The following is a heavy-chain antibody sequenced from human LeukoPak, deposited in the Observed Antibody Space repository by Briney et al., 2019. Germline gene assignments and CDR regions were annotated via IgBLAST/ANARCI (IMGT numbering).Heavy chain of an antibody. CDR3: ATGLSGGWYYFDY. J-gene: IGHJ4*02. CDR1: RFTFNNYA. CDR2: ISGSGDST. D-gene: IGHD6-19*01. Sequence: GGSLRLSCAASRFTFNNYAMNWVRQAPGKGLERVSVISGSGDSTKYADSVKGRFTISRDNSKNTLYLQMNSLRAEDTALYYCATGLSGGWYYFDYWGQGTLVTVSS. V-gene: IGHV3-23*01.